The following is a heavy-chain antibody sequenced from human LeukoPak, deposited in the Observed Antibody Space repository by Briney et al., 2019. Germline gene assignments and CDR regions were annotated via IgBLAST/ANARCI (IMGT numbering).Heavy chain of an antibody. CDR3: AKDWGSFPAGDFDY. D-gene: IGHD3-16*01. V-gene: IGHV3-30*02. Sequence: GGSLRLSCAASGFTFSSYGMHWVRQAPGKGLEWVAFIRYDGSNKYYADSVKGRFTISRDNSKNTLYLQMNSLRAEDTAVYYCAKDWGSFPAGDFDYWGQGTLVTVSS. CDR1: GFTFSSYG. J-gene: IGHJ4*02. CDR2: IRYDGSNK.